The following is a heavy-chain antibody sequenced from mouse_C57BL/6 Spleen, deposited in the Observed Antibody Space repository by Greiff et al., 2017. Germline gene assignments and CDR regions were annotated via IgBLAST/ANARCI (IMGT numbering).Heavy chain of an antibody. D-gene: IGHD1-1*01. J-gene: IGHJ1*03. CDR2: IHPNSGST. CDR1: GYTFTSYW. CDR3: ARSTVEGYFDV. Sequence: QVQLQQPGAELVKPGASVKLSCTASGYTFTSYWMHWVKQRPGQGLEWIGMIHPNSGSTNYNEKFKSKATLTVDKSSSTAYMQLSSLTSEDSAVYYCARSTVEGYFDVWGTGTTVTVSS. V-gene: IGHV1-64*01.